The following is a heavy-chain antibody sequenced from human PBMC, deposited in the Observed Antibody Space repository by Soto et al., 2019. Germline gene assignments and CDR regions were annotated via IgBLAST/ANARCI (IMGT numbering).Heavy chain of an antibody. CDR2: IYYSGST. CDR3: GRCQGAVGAQVMGWFVK. Sequence: SETLSLTCTVSGGSISSTSYYWGWIRQPPGKGLEWIGSIYYSGSTYYNPSLKSRVTISVDTSKNQFSLKLSSVTAADTAVYYCGRCQGAVGAQVMGWFVKGGQEALLAVSS. J-gene: IGHJ4*01. V-gene: IGHV4-39*01. D-gene: IGHD3-3*01. CDR1: GGSISSTSYY.